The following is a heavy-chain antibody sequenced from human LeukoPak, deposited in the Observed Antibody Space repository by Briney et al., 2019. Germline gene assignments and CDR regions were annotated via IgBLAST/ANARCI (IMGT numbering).Heavy chain of an antibody. D-gene: IGHD1-26*01. CDR2: IYYSGST. V-gene: IGHV4-39*01. Sequence: SETLSLTCTVSRGSISSSSYYWGWIRQPPGKGLEWIGSIYYSGSTYYNPSLKSRVTISVDTSKNQFSLKLSSVTAADTAVYYCARSSGSYYPNWFDPWGQGTLVTVSS. J-gene: IGHJ5*02. CDR3: ARSSGSYYPNWFDP. CDR1: RGSISSSSYY.